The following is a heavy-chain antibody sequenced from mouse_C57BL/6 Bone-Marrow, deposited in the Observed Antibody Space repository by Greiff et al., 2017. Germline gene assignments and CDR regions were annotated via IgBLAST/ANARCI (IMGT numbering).Heavy chain of an antibody. CDR2: IHPNSGST. CDR3: ARYPSYDAMDY. J-gene: IGHJ4*01. CDR1: GYTFTSYW. V-gene: IGHV1-64*01. Sequence: VQLQQSGAELVKPGASVKLSCKASGYTFTSYWMHWVKQRPGQGLEWIGMIHPNSGSTNYNEKFKSKATLTVDKSSSTAYMQLSSLTSEDSAVYCCARYPSYDAMDYWGQGTAVTVSS.